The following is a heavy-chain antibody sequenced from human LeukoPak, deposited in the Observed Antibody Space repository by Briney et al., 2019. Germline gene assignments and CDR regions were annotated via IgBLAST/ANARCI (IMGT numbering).Heavy chain of an antibody. CDR3: ARGYYYDSSGYSH. D-gene: IGHD3-22*01. J-gene: IGHJ4*02. Sequence: GESLKISCKGSGYSLTSYWIGWVRQMPGKGLEWMGIIYPGDSDTRYSPSFQGQVTISADKSISTAYLQWSSLKASDTAMYYCARGYYYDSSGYSHWGQGTLVTVSS. CDR2: IYPGDSDT. CDR1: GYSLTSYW. V-gene: IGHV5-51*01.